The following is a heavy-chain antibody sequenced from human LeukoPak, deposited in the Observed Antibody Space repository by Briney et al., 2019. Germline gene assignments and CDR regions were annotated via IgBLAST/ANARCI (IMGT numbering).Heavy chain of an antibody. J-gene: IGHJ5*02. CDR1: GFTFSSYW. Sequence: GGSLRLSCAASGFTFSSYWMSWVRQAPGKGLEWVANIKQDGSEKYYVDSVKGRFTISRDNAKNSLYLQMNSLRAEDTAVYYCARDIVVVPAAPFDPWGQGTLVTVS. CDR3: ARDIVVVPAAPFDP. D-gene: IGHD2-2*01. V-gene: IGHV3-7*01. CDR2: IKQDGSEK.